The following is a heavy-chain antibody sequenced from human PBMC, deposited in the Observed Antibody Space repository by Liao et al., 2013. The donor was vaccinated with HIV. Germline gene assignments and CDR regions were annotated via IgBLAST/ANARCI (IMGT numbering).Heavy chain of an antibody. CDR3: AARITISGVAIPHALDV. D-gene: IGHD3-3*01. CDR2: INHSGST. Sequence: QVQLQESGPGLVKPSETLSLTCAVSGGSINNHYWNWIRQPAGRGLEWIGEINHSGSTNYNPSLKSRVTISLDTSKNQFSLKLTSVTAADTAVYYCAARITISGVAIPHALDVWGQGTMVAVSS. V-gene: IGHV4-34*10. J-gene: IGHJ3*01. CDR1: GGSINNHY.